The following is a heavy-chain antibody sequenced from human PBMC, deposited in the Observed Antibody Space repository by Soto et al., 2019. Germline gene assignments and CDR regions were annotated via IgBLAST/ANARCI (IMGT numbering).Heavy chain of an antibody. CDR2: IRYDGTKK. CDR1: GFSLRTYG. D-gene: IGHD6-19*01. Sequence: QVQLVESGGGVVQSGRSLTLSCAASGFSLRTYGIHWIRRAPGKGLEWVAFIRYDGTKKFYANSVKGRSTIPKDNSNNILYLQMSGLRAEDTAVYYCARDVVTAVAGSVNWFDPWGQGTLVTVSS. J-gene: IGHJ5*02. V-gene: IGHV3-33*01. CDR3: ARDVVTAVAGSVNWFDP.